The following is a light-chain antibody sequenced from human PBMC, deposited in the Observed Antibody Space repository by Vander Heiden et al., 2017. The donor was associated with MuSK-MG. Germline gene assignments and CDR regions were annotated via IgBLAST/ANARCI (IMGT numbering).Light chain of an antibody. V-gene: IGKV1-NL1*01. CDR3: QQYYSTPRT. CDR2: AAS. J-gene: IGKJ1*01. CDR1: QGISNS. Sequence: DIQITHSPSSLAASVGDRVTITCRASQGISNSLAWYQQKPGKAPKLLLYAASRLESGVPSRFSGSGSGTDYTLTISSLQPEDFATYYCQQYYSTPRTFGQGTKVEIK.